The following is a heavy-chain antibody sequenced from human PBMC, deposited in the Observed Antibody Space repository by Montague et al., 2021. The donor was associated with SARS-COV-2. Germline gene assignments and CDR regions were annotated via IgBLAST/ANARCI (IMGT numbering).Heavy chain of an antibody. J-gene: IGHJ5*02. CDR1: GGSINSGGYY. CDR2: IYNSGTT. D-gene: IGHD5-12*01. V-gene: IGHV4-31*03. Sequence: TLSLTCTVSGGSINSGGYYWNWIRQHPGKGLEWIGYIYNSGTTSYSPSLRSRVTISLDTSKNLFSLNVRSVSAADTAVYYCARTVVYSGFDYSWFDPWGQGILVTVSS. CDR3: ARTVVYSGFDYSWFDP.